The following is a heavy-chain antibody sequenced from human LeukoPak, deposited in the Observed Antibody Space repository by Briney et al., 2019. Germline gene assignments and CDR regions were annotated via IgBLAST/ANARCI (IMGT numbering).Heavy chain of an antibody. D-gene: IGHD1-26*01. CDR3: ARVSGSYLTNWFDP. CDR2: INHSGST. Sequence: SETLSLTCAVYGGSFSGYYWSWIRQPPGKGLEWIGEINHSGSTNYNPSLKSRVTISVDTSKNPFSLKLSSVTAADTAVYYCARVSGSYLTNWFDPWGQGTLVTVSS. CDR1: GGSFSGYY. J-gene: IGHJ5*02. V-gene: IGHV4-34*01.